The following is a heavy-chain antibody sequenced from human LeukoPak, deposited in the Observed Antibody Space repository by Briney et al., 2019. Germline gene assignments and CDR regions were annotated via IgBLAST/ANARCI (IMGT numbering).Heavy chain of an antibody. CDR3: TTVYYGSVWGIDY. J-gene: IGHJ4*02. CDR2: IRSKADGGTT. CDR1: GFTLSHAW. Sequence: GGSLRLSCAATGFTLSHAWMNWVRQAPGKGLERVGRIRSKADGGTTDYAAPVKGRFTISRDDSGDTLFLQMNSLKTEDTAVYYCTTVYYGSVWGIDYWGQGTLVTVSS. V-gene: IGHV3-15*05. D-gene: IGHD3-16*01.